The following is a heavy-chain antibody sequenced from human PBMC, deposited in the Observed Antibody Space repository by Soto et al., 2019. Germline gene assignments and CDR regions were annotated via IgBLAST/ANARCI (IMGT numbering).Heavy chain of an antibody. CDR3: AKDVTTIVAVTNYFDY. J-gene: IGHJ4*02. D-gene: IGHD3-22*01. CDR1: GFTFSIFA. V-gene: IGHV3-23*01. Sequence: EVQLLESGGGLVQPGGSLRLSCAASGFTFSIFAMSWVRQAPGKGLEWVSGIVGSGGSTYYADSVKGRFTISRDNSKNTLDLQMNSLRAEDTAVYYCAKDVTTIVAVTNYFDYWGQGSLVTVSS. CDR2: IVGSGGST.